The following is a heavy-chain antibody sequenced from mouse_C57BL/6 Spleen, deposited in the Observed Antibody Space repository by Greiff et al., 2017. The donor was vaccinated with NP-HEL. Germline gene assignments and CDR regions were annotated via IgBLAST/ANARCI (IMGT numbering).Heavy chain of an antibody. J-gene: IGHJ3*01. Sequence: EVQVVESGGGLVKPGGSLKLSCAASGFTFSDYGMHWVRQAPEKGLEWVAYISSGSSTIYYADTVKGRFTISRDNAKNTLFLQMTSLRSEDTAMYYCARHPFAYWGQGTLVTVSA. CDR1: GFTFSDYG. CDR3: ARHPFAY. CDR2: ISSGSSTI. V-gene: IGHV5-17*01.